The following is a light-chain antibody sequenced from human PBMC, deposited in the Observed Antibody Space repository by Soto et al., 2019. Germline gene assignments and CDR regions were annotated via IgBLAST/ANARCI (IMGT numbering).Light chain of an antibody. CDR1: QSLVNGAGNTY. CDR3: MQGTHWPPYT. J-gene: IGKJ2*01. CDR2: KVS. Sequence: DVVLTQSPLSLPVTLGQPASISCRSSQSLVNGAGNTYLNWFHQRPGQSPRRLIYKVSNRDTGVPDRFSGSGSGTDFTLKISRVEAEDIAVYYCMQGTHWPPYTFGQGTKLEIK. V-gene: IGKV2-30*01.